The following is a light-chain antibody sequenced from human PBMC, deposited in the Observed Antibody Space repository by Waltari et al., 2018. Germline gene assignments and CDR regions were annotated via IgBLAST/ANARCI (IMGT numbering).Light chain of an antibody. Sequence: QSVLTQPPSVSGAPGQRVTISCTGSSSNIGAGYDVHWYQQFPGTAPKLLIYGNNLRPSWVPDRFSGSKSGPSASLAITGLQAEDEADYYCQSHDSRLNVYVFGTGTKVTVL. V-gene: IGLV1-40*01. CDR1: SSNIGAGYD. CDR2: GNN. CDR3: QSHDSRLNVYV. J-gene: IGLJ1*01.